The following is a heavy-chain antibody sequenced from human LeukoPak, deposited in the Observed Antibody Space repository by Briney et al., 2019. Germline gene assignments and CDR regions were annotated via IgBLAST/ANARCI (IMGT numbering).Heavy chain of an antibody. CDR1: GGSIDITTD. D-gene: IGHD2-2*01. Sequence: PSETLSLTCAVSGGSIDITTDWCWGRQAPGRGLEWVGVISHSGNTNYNPSLRSRVAMSLDRANNQFSLSLTSVTAADTAVYYCTRESRPFCPFAYWGQGVLVTVSS. V-gene: IGHV4-4*02. J-gene: IGHJ4*02. CDR2: ISHSGNT. CDR3: TRESRPFCPFAY.